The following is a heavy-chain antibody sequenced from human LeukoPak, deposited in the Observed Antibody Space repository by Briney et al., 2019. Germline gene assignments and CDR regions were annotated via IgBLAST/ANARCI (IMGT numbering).Heavy chain of an antibody. V-gene: IGHV4-34*01. CDR1: GGSFSGYY. CDR3: ARGKDYSSTSCYGGYYFDY. D-gene: IGHD2-2*01. Sequence: SETLSLTCAVYGGSFSGYYWSWIRQPPGKGLEWIGEINHSGSTNYNPSLKSRVTISVDMSKNQFSLKLSSVTAADTAVYYCARGKDYSSTSCYGGYYFDYWGQGTLVTVSS. CDR2: INHSGST. J-gene: IGHJ4*02.